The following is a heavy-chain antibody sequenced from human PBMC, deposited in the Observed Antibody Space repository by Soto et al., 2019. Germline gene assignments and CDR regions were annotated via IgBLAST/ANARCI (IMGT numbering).Heavy chain of an antibody. Sequence: SVKVSCKASGGTFSSYAISWVRQAPGQGLEWMGGIIPIFGTANYAQKFQGRVTITADESTSTAYMELSSLRSEDTAVYYCARAYCPNGVCYYYYGMDVWGQGTTVTVSS. CDR2: IIPIFGTA. J-gene: IGHJ6*02. CDR3: ARAYCPNGVCYYYYGMDV. D-gene: IGHD2-8*01. V-gene: IGHV1-69*13. CDR1: GGTFSSYA.